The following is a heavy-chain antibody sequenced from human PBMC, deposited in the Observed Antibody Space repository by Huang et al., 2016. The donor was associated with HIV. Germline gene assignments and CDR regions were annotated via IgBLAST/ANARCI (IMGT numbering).Heavy chain of an antibody. CDR2: ISSSSSYI. J-gene: IGHJ4*02. V-gene: IGHV3-21*01. D-gene: IGHD5-18*01. CDR3: AREDYSYGYYYFDY. CDR1: GFTFSSYS. Sequence: EVQLVESGGGLVKPGGSLRLSCAASGFTFSSYSMNWVRQAPGKGLEWVSFISSSSSYIYDADSVKGRFTISRDNAKNSLYLQMNSLRAEDTAVYYCAREDYSYGYYYFDYWGQGTLVTVSS.